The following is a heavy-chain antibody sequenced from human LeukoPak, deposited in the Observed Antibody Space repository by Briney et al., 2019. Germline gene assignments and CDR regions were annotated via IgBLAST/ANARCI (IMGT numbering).Heavy chain of an antibody. Sequence: SETLSLTCAVYGGSFSGYYWSWIRQPPGKGLEWIGEINHSGSTNYNPSLKSRVTISVDTSKNQFSLKLSSVTAADTAVYYCARGLGNYGGNFVRSPLFSYWGQGTLVTVSS. J-gene: IGHJ4*02. CDR3: ARGLGNYGGNFVRSPLFSY. CDR2: INHSGST. CDR1: GGSFSGYY. D-gene: IGHD4-23*01. V-gene: IGHV4-34*01.